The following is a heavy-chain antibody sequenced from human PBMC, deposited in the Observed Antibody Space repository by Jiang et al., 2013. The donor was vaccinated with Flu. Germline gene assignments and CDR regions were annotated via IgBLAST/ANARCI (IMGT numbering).Heavy chain of an antibody. CDR3: ARDRHIVVVTASDY. Sequence: LLESGGGVVQPGRSLRLSCAASGFTFSSYAMHWVRQAPGKGLEWVAVISYDGSNKYYADSVKGRFTISRDNSKNTLYLQMNSLRAEDTAVYYCARDRHIVVVTASDYWGQGTLVTVSS. CDR2: ISYDGSNK. V-gene: IGHV3-30-3*01. D-gene: IGHD2-21*02. J-gene: IGHJ4*02. CDR1: GFTFSSYA.